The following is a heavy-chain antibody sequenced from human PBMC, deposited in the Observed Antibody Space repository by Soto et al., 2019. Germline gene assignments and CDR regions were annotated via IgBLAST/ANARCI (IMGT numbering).Heavy chain of an antibody. CDR3: ARLLGRRSDYSGNTYYYGMDV. J-gene: IGHJ6*02. CDR1: GGTFSSYA. CDR2: IIPIFGTA. Sequence: QVQLVQSGAEVKKPGSSVKVSCKASGGTFSSYAISWVRQAPGQGIEWMGGIIPIFGTANYAQKFQGRVTITADESTSTAYMELSSLRSEDTAVYYCARLLGRRSDYSGNTYYYGMDVWGQGTTVTVSS. D-gene: IGHD2-15*01. V-gene: IGHV1-69*12.